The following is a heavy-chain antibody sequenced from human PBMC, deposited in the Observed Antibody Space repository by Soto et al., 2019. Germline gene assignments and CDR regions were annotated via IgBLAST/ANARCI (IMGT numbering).Heavy chain of an antibody. CDR2: IYYSGST. CDR1: GGSISSSSYY. V-gene: IGHV4-39*01. D-gene: IGHD1-26*01. J-gene: IGHJ6*02. Sequence: QLQLQESGPGLVKPSETLSLTCTVSGGSISSSSYYWGWIRQPPGKGLEWIGSIYYSGSTYYNPSLKRRVTLSVDTSKNQFSLKLSSVTAADTAVYYCARLSYYDYYYYGMDVWGQGTTVTVSS. CDR3: ARLSYYDYYYYGMDV.